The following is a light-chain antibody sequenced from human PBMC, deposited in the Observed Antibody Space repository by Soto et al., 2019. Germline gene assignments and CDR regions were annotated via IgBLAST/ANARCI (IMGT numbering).Light chain of an antibody. CDR3: AAWDDSLNGQV. CDR1: SSNIGTSS. Sequence: QSVLTQPHSASGTPGQRVTIPCSGSSSNIGTSSVHWFQQLPGTAPKLLISTANQRPSGVPERFSGSKSGTSASLAISGLQSEDEADYYCAAWDDSLNGQVFGTGTKVTVL. CDR2: TAN. J-gene: IGLJ1*01. V-gene: IGLV1-44*01.